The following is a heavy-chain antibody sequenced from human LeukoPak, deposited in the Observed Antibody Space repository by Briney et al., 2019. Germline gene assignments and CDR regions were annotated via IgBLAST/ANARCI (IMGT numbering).Heavy chain of an antibody. J-gene: IGHJ4*02. D-gene: IGHD3-9*01. CDR1: GFTFSSYA. CDR2: IIVSGGIT. V-gene: IGHV3-23*01. CDR3: ARKIRHDILTEPVDY. Sequence: PGGSLRLSCAASGFTFSSYAMTWVRQAPGKWLEWVSAIIVSGGITYYADSVKGRSTISRDNSKKKLYLQMNSLRAEDTAIYYCARKIRHDILTEPVDYWGQGTLVTVSS.